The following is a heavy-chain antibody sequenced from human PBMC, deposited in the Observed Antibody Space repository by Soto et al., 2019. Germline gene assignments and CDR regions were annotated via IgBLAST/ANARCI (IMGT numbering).Heavy chain of an antibody. Sequence: EVQLLESGGGLVQPGGSLRLSCAASGFTFSSFALNWVRQAPGKGLEWVSIISVSADSTFYADSVKGRFTISRDNSKNRLYLQINSLRAEDTAVYYCAKTRGAMIYAISVYGMDVWGQGTTVTVSS. CDR2: ISVSADST. D-gene: IGHD2-8*01. J-gene: IGHJ6*02. V-gene: IGHV3-23*01. CDR1: GFTFSSFA. CDR3: AKTRGAMIYAISVYGMDV.